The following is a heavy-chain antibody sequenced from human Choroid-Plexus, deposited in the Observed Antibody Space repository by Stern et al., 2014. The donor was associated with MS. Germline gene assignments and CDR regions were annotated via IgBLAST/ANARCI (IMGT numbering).Heavy chain of an antibody. CDR2: VSYDGSNK. CDR3: AKDRQYLTYFFDH. J-gene: IGHJ5*02. V-gene: IGHV3-30*18. D-gene: IGHD2/OR15-2a*01. Sequence: VQLVESGGGVVQPGRPLRISCVASGFTFGSCAMHWVRQAPGKGLGWVAGVSYDGSNKYYADSVKGRFTISRDNSQNTLYMQMSSLRPEDTAVYYCAKDRQYLTYFFDHWGQGSLVTVSS. CDR1: GFTFGSCA.